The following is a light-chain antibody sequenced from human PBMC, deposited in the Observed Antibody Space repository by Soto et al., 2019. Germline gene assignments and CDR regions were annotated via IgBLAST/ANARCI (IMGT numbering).Light chain of an antibody. CDR2: AAS. Sequence: DIQMTQSPSSLSASVGDRVTITCRASQSISSYLNWYQQKPGKAPKLLIYAASSLQSGVPSRFSGSGSGTDFKLTISSMQPEDFATYYCQQSYSTTYTLGQANKLEIK. CDR3: QQSYSTTYT. V-gene: IGKV1-39*01. J-gene: IGKJ2*01. CDR1: QSISSY.